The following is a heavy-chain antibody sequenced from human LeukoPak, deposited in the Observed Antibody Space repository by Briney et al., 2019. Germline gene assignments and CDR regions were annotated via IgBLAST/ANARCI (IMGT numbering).Heavy chain of an antibody. J-gene: IGHJ4*02. Sequence: PGGPLRLSCAASGFTFSSYGMHWVRPAPGTGLEGVAFIQFDGNGEYYADSLKGRFTISRDNAKNSLYLQMNSLRGEDTAVYYCARVWSPPYTSSWPDYFDYWGQGTLVTVSS. D-gene: IGHD6-13*01. CDR3: ARVWSPPYTSSWPDYFDY. CDR1: GFTFSSYG. CDR2: IQFDGNGE. V-gene: IGHV3-30*02.